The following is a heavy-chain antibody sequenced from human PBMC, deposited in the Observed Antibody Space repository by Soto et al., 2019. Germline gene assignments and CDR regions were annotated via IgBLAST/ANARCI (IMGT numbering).Heavy chain of an antibody. D-gene: IGHD3-10*01. V-gene: IGHV1-69*13. Sequence: AVKVSCKASGGTFSSYAISWVRQAPGQGLEWMGGIIPIFGTANYAQKFQGRVTITADESTSTAYMELSSLRSEDTAVYYCARVRYYGSGILDYWGQGTLVTVSS. CDR2: IIPIFGTA. CDR1: GGTFSSYA. J-gene: IGHJ4*02. CDR3: ARVRYYGSGILDY.